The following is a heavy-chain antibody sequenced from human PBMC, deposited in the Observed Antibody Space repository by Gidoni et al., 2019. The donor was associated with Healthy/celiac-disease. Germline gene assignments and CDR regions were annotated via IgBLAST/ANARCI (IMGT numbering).Heavy chain of an antibody. CDR1: GFTFSSYG. CDR3: AKEERATIFGVVISPYYYYYGMDV. V-gene: IGHV3-30*18. D-gene: IGHD3-3*01. CDR2: ISYDGSNK. J-gene: IGHJ6*02. Sequence: QVQLVESGGGVVQPGRSLRLSCAASGFTFSSYGMHWVRQAPGKGLEWVAVISYDGSNKYYADSVKGRFTISRDNSKNTLYLQMNSLRAEDTAVYYCAKEERATIFGVVISPYYYYYGMDVWGQGTTVTVSS.